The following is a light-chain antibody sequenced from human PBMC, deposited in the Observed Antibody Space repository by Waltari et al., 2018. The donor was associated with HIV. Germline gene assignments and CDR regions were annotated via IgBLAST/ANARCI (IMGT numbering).Light chain of an antibody. J-gene: IGLJ1*01. CDR3: QSADTSGSVV. CDR2: EGP. CDR1: ALPIQN. V-gene: IGLV3-25*03. Sequence: SYELTQPPSVSVSPGQTARITCSGDALPIQNTYWYQQKPGQAPVLVIFEGPGRPSGIPERFSGSPSGTTFTLIISGVQAEDEADYFCQSADTSGSVVFGGGTRVTVL.